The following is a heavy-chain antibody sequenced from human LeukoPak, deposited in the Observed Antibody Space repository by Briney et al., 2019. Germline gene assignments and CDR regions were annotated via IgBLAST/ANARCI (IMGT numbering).Heavy chain of an antibody. CDR1: GYIFTSSL. V-gene: IGHV1-46*01. D-gene: IGHD6-19*01. J-gene: IGHJ4*02. CDR2: IHPSDGDT. CDR3: AKDLVGGWTWDH. Sequence: ASVKVSCKASGYIFTSSLIHWVRQAPGQGFEWMGKIHPSDGDTNYAQKFQGRVTMTRDSSTTTVYMEASSLRSQDTAVYYCAKDLVGGWTWDHWGQGTLLTVSS.